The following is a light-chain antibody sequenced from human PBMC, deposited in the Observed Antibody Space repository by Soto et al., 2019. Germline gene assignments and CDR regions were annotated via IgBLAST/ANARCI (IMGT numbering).Light chain of an antibody. CDR2: EDD. V-gene: IGLV2-14*02. Sequence: QSALTQPAAVSGSPGQSITISCTGVSGDVGYYTLVSWYQQHPAKAPKLIIYEDDKRPSGVPDRFSGSIDSSSNSASLTISGLKTEDEADYYCQSYDTHTIIFGGGTKLTVL. CDR1: SGDVGYYTL. J-gene: IGLJ2*01. CDR3: QSYDTHTII.